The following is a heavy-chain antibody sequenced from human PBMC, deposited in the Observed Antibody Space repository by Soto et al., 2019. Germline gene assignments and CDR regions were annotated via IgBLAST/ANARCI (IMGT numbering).Heavy chain of an antibody. D-gene: IGHD3-3*01. Sequence: QVQLQESGPGLLNPSGTLSLTCAVSGASISSYKLWGWVRQPPGKGPEWIGEIHSSGSTTYNPSHESRIFIARDKPENKLSPNLRSVPVSDTAVYYCGRAGFYTPGFDYWGQGTLGTLSS. V-gene: IGHV4-4*02. CDR3: GRAGFYTPGFDY. CDR2: IHSSGST. J-gene: IGHJ4*02. CDR1: GASISSYKL.